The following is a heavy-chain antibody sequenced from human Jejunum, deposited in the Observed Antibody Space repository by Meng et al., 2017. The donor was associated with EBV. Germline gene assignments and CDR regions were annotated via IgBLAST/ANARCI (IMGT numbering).Heavy chain of an antibody. CDR2: LPSYGGKI. J-gene: IGHJ5*02. Sequence: QLVESGGGVVEPGRSLRLSCAASGFTFSHYGMFWVRQAPGKGPEWVAILPSYGGKIYYSDSVKGRFSVSRDNSKNTLYLQMNSLRVEDTAMYYCARDETGRFDPWGQGPLVTVSS. V-gene: IGHV3-30*03. D-gene: IGHD1-14*01. CDR1: GFTFSHYG. CDR3: ARDETGRFDP.